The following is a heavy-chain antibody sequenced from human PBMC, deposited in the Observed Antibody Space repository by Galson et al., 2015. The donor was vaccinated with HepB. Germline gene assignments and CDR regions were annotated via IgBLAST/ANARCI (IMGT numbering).Heavy chain of an antibody. CDR2: ISAYNGNT. Sequence: SVKVSCKASGYTFTSYGISWVRQAPGQGLEWMGWISAYNGNTNYAQKLQGRVTMTTDTSTSTAYMGLRSLRSDDTAVYYCARARYRVEWLSGHYYYYYMDVWGKGTTVTVSS. CDR3: ARARYRVEWLSGHYYYYYMDV. CDR1: GYTFTSYG. V-gene: IGHV1-18*01. J-gene: IGHJ6*03. D-gene: IGHD3-3*01.